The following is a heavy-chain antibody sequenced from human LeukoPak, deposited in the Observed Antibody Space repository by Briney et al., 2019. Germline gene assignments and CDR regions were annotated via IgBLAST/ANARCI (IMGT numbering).Heavy chain of an antibody. CDR1: GFTFSSYA. CDR2: ISGSGGNT. D-gene: IGHD3-9*01. J-gene: IGHJ4*02. V-gene: IGHV3-23*01. Sequence: GGSLRLSCAASGFTFSSYAMSWVRQAPGKGLEWVSDISGSGGNTYYADSVKGRFTISRDNAKNFLYLQMNSLRAEDTAVYYCARTYYDILTGYNPYFDYWGQGILVTVSS. CDR3: ARTYYDILTGYNPYFDY.